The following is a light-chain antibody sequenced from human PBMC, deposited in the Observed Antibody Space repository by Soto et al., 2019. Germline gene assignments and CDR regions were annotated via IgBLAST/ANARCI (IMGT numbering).Light chain of an antibody. CDR1: PAIANF. V-gene: IGKV1-9*01. Sequence: IQLTQSPSSLSASVGDRVTITCRASPAIANFLAWYQQKPGTAPKLLIYDAATLQSGVPSRFSGSRSGTEYTLTIGSLQPEDFATYYCQQLNGSPWTFGQGTKVDIK. CDR3: QQLNGSPWT. J-gene: IGKJ1*01. CDR2: DAA.